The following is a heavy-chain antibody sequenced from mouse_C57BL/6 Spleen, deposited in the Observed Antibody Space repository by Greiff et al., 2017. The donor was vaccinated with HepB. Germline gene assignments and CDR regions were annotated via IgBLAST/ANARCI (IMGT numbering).Heavy chain of an antibody. D-gene: IGHD2-4*01. Sequence: QVQLQQSGAELVRPGTSVKVSCKASGYAFTNYLIEWVKQRPGQGLEWIGVINPGSGGTNYNEKFKGKATLTSDKSSSTAYMQLSCLTSEDSAVYFCARRNYDYDYFAYWGQGTLVTVSA. J-gene: IGHJ3*01. CDR2: INPGSGGT. CDR3: ARRNYDYDYFAY. V-gene: IGHV1-54*01. CDR1: GYAFTNYL.